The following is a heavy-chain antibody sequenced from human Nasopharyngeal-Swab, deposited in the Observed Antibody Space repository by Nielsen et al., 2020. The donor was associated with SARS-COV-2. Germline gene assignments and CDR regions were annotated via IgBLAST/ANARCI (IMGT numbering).Heavy chain of an antibody. CDR2: IYYSGNT. CDR1: GELVSSGSFY. J-gene: IGHJ4*02. Sequence: GSLRLSCSVSGELVSSGSFYWSWIRQSPGKGVEWIGSIYYSGNTYYNPSLEGRVTVSVDTSKNQFSLNLRSVTAADTAVYYCARHGGWEVTYYFDHWGQGTLVTVSS. CDR3: ARHGGWEVTYYFDH. D-gene: IGHD2-15*01. V-gene: IGHV4-39*01.